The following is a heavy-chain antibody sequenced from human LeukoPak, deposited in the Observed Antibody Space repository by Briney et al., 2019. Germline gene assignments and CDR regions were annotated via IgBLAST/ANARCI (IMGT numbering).Heavy chain of an antibody. CDR1: GFTVSDYH. Sequence: GGSLRLSCAASGFTVSDYHMSWVRQAPGRGLEWISYITSSGRSTNHADSVKGRFTISRDNAKNSVVLQMSSLTVEDTAVYYCTRERRGSYHAFEYWGQGALVTVSS. V-gene: IGHV3-11*01. D-gene: IGHD3-16*01. CDR2: ITSSGRST. J-gene: IGHJ4*02. CDR3: TRERRGSYHAFEY.